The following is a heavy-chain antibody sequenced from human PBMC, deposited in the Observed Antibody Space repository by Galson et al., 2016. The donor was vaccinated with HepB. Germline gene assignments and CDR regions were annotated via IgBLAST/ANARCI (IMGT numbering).Heavy chain of an antibody. CDR2: INQGGGEK. Sequence: SLRLSCAASGFTFTSHWMHWVRQAPGKGLEWVANINQGGGEKYYADSVKDRFTISRDNSKNSLYLQMNSLRAEDTAVYYCANHRGWGQGTLVTVSS. V-gene: IGHV3-7*03. CDR1: GFTFTSHW. CDR3: ANHRG. D-gene: IGHD1-14*01. J-gene: IGHJ4*02.